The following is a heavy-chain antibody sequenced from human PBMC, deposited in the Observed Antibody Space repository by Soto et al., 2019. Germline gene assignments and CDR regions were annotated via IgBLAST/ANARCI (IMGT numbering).Heavy chain of an antibody. CDR2: IRSKANSYAT. Sequence: GGSLRLSCAASGFTFSGSAMHWVRQASGKGLEWVGRIRSKANSYATAYAASVKGRFTISRDDSENTAYLQMNSLKTEDTAVYYCTRRGGDTAMVDYWGQGTLVTVSS. D-gene: IGHD5-18*01. CDR3: TRRGGDTAMVDY. CDR1: GFTFSGSA. J-gene: IGHJ4*02. V-gene: IGHV3-73*01.